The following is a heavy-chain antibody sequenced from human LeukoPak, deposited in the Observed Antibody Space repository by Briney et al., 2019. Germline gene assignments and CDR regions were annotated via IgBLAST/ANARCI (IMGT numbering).Heavy chain of an antibody. CDR1: GFTFSGYW. CDR2: INAGGSST. D-gene: IGHD5-18*01. J-gene: IGHJ4*02. CDR3: ARVRGYGTRDFDY. V-gene: IGHV3-74*03. Sequence: GGSLRLSCAASGFTFSGYWMHWVRQAPGKGLVWVSHINAGGSSTMYADSVKGRFTISRDNAKNTLYLQMNGLRAEDTAVYYCARVRGYGTRDFDYWGQGALVTVSS.